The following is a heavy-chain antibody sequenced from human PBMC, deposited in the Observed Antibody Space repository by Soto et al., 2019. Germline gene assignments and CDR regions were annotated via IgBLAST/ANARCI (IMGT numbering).Heavy chain of an antibody. CDR3: ARRSGYDFYYFDS. J-gene: IGHJ4*02. CDR2: IYYSGST. D-gene: IGHD5-12*01. V-gene: IGHV4-39*01. CDR1: GGSISSSSYY. Sequence: TSETMSLTCTVSGGSISSSSYYWGWIRQPPGKGLEWIGSIYYSGSTYYNPSLKSRVTISVDTSKNQFSLKLSSVTAADTAVYYCARRSGYDFYYFDSWGQGTLVTVSS.